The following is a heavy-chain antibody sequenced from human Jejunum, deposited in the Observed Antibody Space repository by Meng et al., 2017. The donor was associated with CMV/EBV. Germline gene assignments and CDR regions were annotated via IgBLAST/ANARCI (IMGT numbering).Heavy chain of an antibody. CDR1: GFAFRSYV. CDR3: ARGRTTGYIDY. V-gene: IGHV3-23*01. D-gene: IGHD1-7*01. J-gene: IGHJ4*02. Sequence: CAASGFAFRSYVMSWVRQAPGKGLEWVSGISDSGGSTFYADSVKSRFTISRDNSKNTLYLQMNSLRAEDSAVYSCARGRTTGYIDYWGQGTLVTVSS. CDR2: ISDSGGST.